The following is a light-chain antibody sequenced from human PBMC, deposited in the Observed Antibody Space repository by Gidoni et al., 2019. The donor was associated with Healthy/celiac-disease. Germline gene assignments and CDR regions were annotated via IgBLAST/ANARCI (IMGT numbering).Light chain of an antibody. Sequence: DIVMTQSPDSLAVSLGERATINCKSSQSVLYSSNNKNYLAWYQQKPGQPPMLLIYWASTRESGVPDRFSGSGSGTDFTLTISSLQAEDVAVYYCQQYYSTPITFXQXTRLEIK. J-gene: IGKJ5*01. V-gene: IGKV4-1*01. CDR2: WAS. CDR1: QSVLYSSNNKNY. CDR3: QQYYSTPIT.